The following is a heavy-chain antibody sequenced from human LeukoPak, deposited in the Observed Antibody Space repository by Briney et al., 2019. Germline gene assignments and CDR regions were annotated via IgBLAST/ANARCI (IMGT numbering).Heavy chain of an antibody. V-gene: IGHV3-23*01. CDR1: GFTFSTYG. CDR3: AKGERGYCSSTSCYYFDY. D-gene: IGHD2-2*01. CDR2: ISGSGGST. Sequence: GGSLRLSCAASGFTFSTYGMHWVRQAPGKGLEWVSAISGSGGSTYYADSVKGRFTISRDNSKNTLYLQMNSLRAEDTAVYYCAKGERGYCSSTSCYYFDYWGQGTLVTVSS. J-gene: IGHJ4*02.